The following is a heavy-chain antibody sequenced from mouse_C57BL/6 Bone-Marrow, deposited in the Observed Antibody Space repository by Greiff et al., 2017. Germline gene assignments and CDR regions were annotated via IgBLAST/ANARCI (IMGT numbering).Heavy chain of an antibody. CDR1: GFTFSSYA. J-gene: IGHJ4*01. D-gene: IGHD2-5*01. V-gene: IGHV5-9-1*02. CDR2: ISSGGDYI. CDR3: TREGNSNPYAMDY. Sequence: EVKLMESGEGLVKPGGSLKLSCAASGFTFSSYAMSWVRQTPEKRLEWVAYISSGGDYIYYADTVKGRFTISRDNARNTLYLQMSRLKSEDTAMYYCTREGNSNPYAMDYWGQGTSVTVSS.